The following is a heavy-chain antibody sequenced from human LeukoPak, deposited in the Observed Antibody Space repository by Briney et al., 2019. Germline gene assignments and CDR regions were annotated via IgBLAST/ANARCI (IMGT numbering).Heavy chain of an antibody. J-gene: IGHJ4*02. CDR3: ARSAIVVVVAAQFDY. CDR2: ISSNGGST. Sequence: GGSLRLSCADSGFTFSNYNMNWVRQAPGKGLEYVSAISSNGGSTYYANSVKGRFTISRDNSKNTPYLQMGSLRAEDMAVYYCARSAIVVVVAAQFDYWGQGTLVTVSS. V-gene: IGHV3-64*01. CDR1: GFTFSNYN. D-gene: IGHD2-15*01.